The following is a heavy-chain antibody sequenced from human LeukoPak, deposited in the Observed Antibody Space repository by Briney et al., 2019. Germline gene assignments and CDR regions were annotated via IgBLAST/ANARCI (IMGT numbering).Heavy chain of an antibody. CDR1: GFTFSRYW. Sequence: GGSLRLSCAASGFTFSRYWMQWVRQAPGKGLVCVSCINNDGISTSYADSVKGRFTISRDNAKNTLYLQMNSLRAEDTAVYYCARDRPLLGGGYYGLDVWGQGTTVTVSS. J-gene: IGHJ6*02. D-gene: IGHD3-10*01. CDR2: INNDGIST. V-gene: IGHV3-74*01. CDR3: ARDRPLLGGGYYGLDV.